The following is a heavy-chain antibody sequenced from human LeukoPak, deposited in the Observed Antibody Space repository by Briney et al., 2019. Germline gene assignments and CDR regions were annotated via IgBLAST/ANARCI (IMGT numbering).Heavy chain of an antibody. Sequence: SVNVSCKASGFTFTSSAVQWVRQARGQRLEWIGWIVVGSGNTNYAQKFQERVTITRDMSTSTAYMELSSLRSEDTAVYYCAADLDPGYSSSWGRYYGMDVWGQGTTVTVSS. CDR1: GFTFTSSA. D-gene: IGHD6-13*01. CDR2: IVVGSGNT. J-gene: IGHJ6*02. CDR3: AADLDPGYSSSWGRYYGMDV. V-gene: IGHV1-58*01.